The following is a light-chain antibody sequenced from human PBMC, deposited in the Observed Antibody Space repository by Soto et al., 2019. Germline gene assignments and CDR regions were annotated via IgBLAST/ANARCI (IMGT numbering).Light chain of an antibody. V-gene: IGLV2-14*02. CDR2: EVS. J-gene: IGLJ1*01. Sequence: QSALTQPASVSGSPGQSITISCTGTSSDVGTYNLVSWYQQHPGKAPKLMIYEVSNRPSGVSNRFSGSKSGNTASLTVSGLQAEDEADYYCSSYTSSSTLVFGTGTKVTVL. CDR1: SSDVGTYNL. CDR3: SSYTSSSTLV.